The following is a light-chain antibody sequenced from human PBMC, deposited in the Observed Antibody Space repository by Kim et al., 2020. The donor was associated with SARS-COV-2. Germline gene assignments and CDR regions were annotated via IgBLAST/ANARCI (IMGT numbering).Light chain of an antibody. CDR1: QVIRND. Sequence: ASVGDRVTITCRARQVIRNDLGWYQQKPGKAPKLLISAASTLHTGVPSRFSGSGSGTDFTLTISSLQPEDFATYYCLQDYSYPWTFGQGTKVDIK. CDR3: LQDYSYPWT. J-gene: IGKJ1*01. CDR2: AAS. V-gene: IGKV1-6*01.